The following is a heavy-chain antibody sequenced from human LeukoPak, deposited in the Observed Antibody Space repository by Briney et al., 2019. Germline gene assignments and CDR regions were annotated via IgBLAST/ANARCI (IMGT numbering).Heavy chain of an antibody. CDR1: GFTFSSYW. CDR2: INSDGSTT. Sequence: GGSPRLSCAASGFTFSSYWMHWVRHGPGKGPVWVSRINSDGSTTNYADSVKGRFTISRDNAKNTLYLQMNSLRADDTAVYYCARSRWLDAFDYWGQGTLVTVSS. J-gene: IGHJ4*02. V-gene: IGHV3-74*01. CDR3: ARSRWLDAFDY. D-gene: IGHD6-19*01.